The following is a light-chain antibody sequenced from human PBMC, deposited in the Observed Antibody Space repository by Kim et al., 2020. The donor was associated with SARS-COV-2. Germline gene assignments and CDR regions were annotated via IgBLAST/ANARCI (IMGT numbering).Light chain of an antibody. CDR3: QSYDSSNWV. V-gene: IGLV6-57*01. CDR2: EDN. Sequence: GMTVTISCTRSSGSIASNYVQWYQQRPGSSPTTVIYEDNQRPSGVPDRFSGSIDSSSNSASLTISGLKTEDEADYYCQSYDSSNWVFGGGTQLTVL. J-gene: IGLJ3*02. CDR1: SGSIASNY.